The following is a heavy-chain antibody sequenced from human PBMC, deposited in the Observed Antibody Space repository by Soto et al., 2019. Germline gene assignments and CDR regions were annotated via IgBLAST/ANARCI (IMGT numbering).Heavy chain of an antibody. D-gene: IGHD3-22*01. CDR3: ARGDYYDSSGYFDY. J-gene: IGHJ4*02. CDR1: GGSISGYY. CDR2: IDYYGST. V-gene: IGHV4-59*01. Sequence: ETLSLTCTVSGGSISGYYWSWIRQPPGKRLEWIGYIDYYGSTNYNPSLKSRVTISVDTSKNQFSLKLSSVTAADTAVYYCARGDYYDSSGYFDYWGQGTLVTVSS.